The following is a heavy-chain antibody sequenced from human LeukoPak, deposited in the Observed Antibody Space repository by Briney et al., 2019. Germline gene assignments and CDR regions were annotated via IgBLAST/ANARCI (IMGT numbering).Heavy chain of an antibody. CDR1: GYTFTGYY. D-gene: IGHD2-21*02. J-gene: IGHJ4*02. CDR3: AKDPKFLYNCGGDCYTDY. V-gene: IGHV1-2*02. Sequence: ASVKVSCKASGYTFTGYYMHWVRQAPGQGLEWMGWINPNSGGTNYAQKFQGRVTMTRDTSISTAYMELSRLRSDDTAVYYCAKDPKFLYNCGGDCYTDYWGQGTLVTVSS. CDR2: INPNSGGT.